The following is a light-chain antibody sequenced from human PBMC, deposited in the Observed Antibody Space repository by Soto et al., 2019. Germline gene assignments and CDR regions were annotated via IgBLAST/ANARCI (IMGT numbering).Light chain of an antibody. V-gene: IGKV1-16*02. CDR2: GAS. CDR1: QDIRNY. Sequence: DIQMSQSPSSLSASVGDRVTITCRASQDIRNYVAWFQKKPGKPPKSLIYGASNLQSGVPSKFSGSGFGTVFTLTFTSLQPEDCATYYCQHYYAFPWTFGQGTNVESK. J-gene: IGKJ1*01. CDR3: QHYYAFPWT.